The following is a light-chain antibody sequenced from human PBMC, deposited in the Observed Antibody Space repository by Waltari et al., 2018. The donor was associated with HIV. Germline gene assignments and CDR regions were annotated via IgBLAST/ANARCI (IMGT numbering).Light chain of an antibody. CDR1: ISSVGCFNY. CDR2: DAS. J-gene: IGLJ2*01. CDR3: SSYTSSSTVV. V-gene: IGLV2-14*01. Sequence: QSAMTQPASVSGSPGPSLTIRSSGTISSVGCFNYVSWYQQYPGKAPNLMNYDASNRPSGVSNRFSASKSGNTASLTISGLQAEDEADYYCSSYTSSSTVVFGGGTKLTVL.